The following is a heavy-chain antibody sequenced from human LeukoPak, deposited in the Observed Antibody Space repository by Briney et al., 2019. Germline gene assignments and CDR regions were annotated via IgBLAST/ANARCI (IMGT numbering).Heavy chain of an antibody. D-gene: IGHD6-13*01. CDR2: IYYSGSA. CDR1: GGSISGSSYY. CDR3: ARSIGSSWQFNDAFDI. J-gene: IGHJ3*02. Sequence: SETLFLTCTVSGGSISGSSYYWGWIRQPPEKGLEWIGSIYYSGSAYYNPSLKSRVTISVDTSKNQFSLKLSSVTAADTAVYYCARSIGSSWQFNDAFDIWGQGTMVTVSS. V-gene: IGHV4-39*01.